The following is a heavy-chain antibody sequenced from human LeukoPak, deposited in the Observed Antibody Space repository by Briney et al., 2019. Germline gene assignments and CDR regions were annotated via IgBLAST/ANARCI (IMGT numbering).Heavy chain of an antibody. CDR2: IYYSGST. V-gene: IGHV4-59*01. Sequence: SETLSLTCTVSGGSISSYYWSWIRQPPGKGLEWIGYIYYSGSTNYNPSLKSRVTISVDTSKNQFSLKLSSVTAADTAVCYCARDLRYALEYWFDPWGQGTLVTVSS. D-gene: IGHD3-3*01. J-gene: IGHJ5*02. CDR1: GGSISSYY. CDR3: ARDLRYALEYWFDP.